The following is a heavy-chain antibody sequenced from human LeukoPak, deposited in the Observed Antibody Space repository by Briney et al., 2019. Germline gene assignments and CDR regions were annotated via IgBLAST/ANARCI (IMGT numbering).Heavy chain of an antibody. CDR3: ARGTTHRDLDY. V-gene: IGHV4-30-4*08. CDR2: IYYSGST. CDR1: GGSISSGDYY. D-gene: IGHD1-1*01. J-gene: IGHJ4*02. Sequence: SETLSLTCTVSGGSISSGDYYWSWIRQPPGKGLEWIGYIYYSGSTYYNPSLKSRVTISVDTSKNQFSLKLSSVTAADTAVHYCARGTTHRDLDYWGQGTLVTVSS.